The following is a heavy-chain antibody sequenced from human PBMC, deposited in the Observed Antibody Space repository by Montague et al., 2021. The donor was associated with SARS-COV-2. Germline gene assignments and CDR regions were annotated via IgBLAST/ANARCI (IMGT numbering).Heavy chain of an antibody. CDR2: ISGSGSKT. V-gene: IGHV3-11*01. Sequence: SLRLSCSASGFIFSDYYMTWIRQAPGKGLEWVPHISGSGSKTYYADSVKGQFTISRDTASNSVYLQMNFLGAEDTAVYYCARDQGGYGTFDIWGQGTMVTVSS. J-gene: IGHJ3*02. CDR3: ARDQGGYGTFDI. D-gene: IGHD5-12*01. CDR1: GFIFSDYY.